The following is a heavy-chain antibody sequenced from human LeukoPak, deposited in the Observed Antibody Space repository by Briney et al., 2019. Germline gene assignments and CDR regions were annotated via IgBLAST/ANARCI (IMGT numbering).Heavy chain of an antibody. CDR1: GFTFCINR. D-gene: IGHD6-19*01. CDR3: ATQGSGYSSGWFSEGYYYYYYYMDV. J-gene: IGHJ6*03. Sequence: PGGSVSLPCAASGFTFCINRWIWAPSAPGKGWEGLANLKKDGTKNYYVDSVKGRFTISRDNAKNSLYLQMNSLRAEDTAVYYCATQGSGYSSGWFSEGYYYYYYYMDVWGKGTTVTVSS. CDR2: LKKDGTKN. V-gene: IGHV3-7*01.